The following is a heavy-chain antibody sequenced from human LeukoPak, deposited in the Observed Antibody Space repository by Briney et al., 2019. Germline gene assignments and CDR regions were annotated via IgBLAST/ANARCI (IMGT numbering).Heavy chain of an antibody. D-gene: IGHD3-16*01. V-gene: IGHV3-7*01. Sequence: PGGSLRPSCAASGFTFSKSWMSWVRQAPGEGLEWVANMNEDGSEKDSVDSVKGRFTISRDNARKSLYLQMSSLRAEDTAVYYCATYSHWVAGDVWGQGTTVTVSS. CDR1: GFTFSKSW. CDR3: ATYSHWVAGDV. CDR2: MNEDGSEK. J-gene: IGHJ6*02.